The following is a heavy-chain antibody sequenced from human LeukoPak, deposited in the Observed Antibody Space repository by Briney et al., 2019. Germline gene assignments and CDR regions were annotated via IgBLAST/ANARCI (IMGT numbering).Heavy chain of an antibody. Sequence: PSETLSLTCTVSGGSMNSSSYYWGWIRQSPGKGLEWIGSIYYSGANHYNPSLKSRVTMSVDTSKNQFSVKLTSVTATDTAVYYCVRVRGYWLVRGYLDYWGQGTQVTVSS. V-gene: IGHV4-39*02. J-gene: IGHJ4*02. D-gene: IGHD6-19*01. CDR3: VRVRGYWLVRGYLDY. CDR1: GGSMNSSSYY. CDR2: IYYSGAN.